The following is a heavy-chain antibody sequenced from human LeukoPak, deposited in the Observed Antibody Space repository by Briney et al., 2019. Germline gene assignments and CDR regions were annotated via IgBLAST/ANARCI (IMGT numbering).Heavy chain of an antibody. CDR1: GFTFSNYS. J-gene: IGHJ4*02. CDR2: ISGAGGTP. V-gene: IGHV3-23*01. D-gene: IGHD4-17*01. Sequence: PGGSLRLSCAASGFTFSNYSMSWVRQAPGKGLEWVSTISGAGGTPYYADSVKGRFTISRDNSKNTLFLQFNSLRADDTAVYYCAKGRGTTVTAAANYWGQGTLVTVSS. CDR3: AKGRGTTVTAAANY.